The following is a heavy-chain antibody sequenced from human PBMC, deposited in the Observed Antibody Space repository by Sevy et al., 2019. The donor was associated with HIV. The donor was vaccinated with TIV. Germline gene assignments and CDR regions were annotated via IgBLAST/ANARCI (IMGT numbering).Heavy chain of an antibody. D-gene: IGHD3-9*01. V-gene: IGHV3-15*01. J-gene: IGHJ4*02. CDR3: AAGLGKSDFDY. Sequence: GGSLRLSCAASGFIFNNAWMCWVRQAPGKGLEWVGRIKSKIDGATRDLAAPMKGRITISRDDSRNTLYLQMNSLKTEDTGVYHCAAGLGKSDFDYWGQGTLVTVSS. CDR1: GFIFNNAW. CDR2: IKSKIDGATR.